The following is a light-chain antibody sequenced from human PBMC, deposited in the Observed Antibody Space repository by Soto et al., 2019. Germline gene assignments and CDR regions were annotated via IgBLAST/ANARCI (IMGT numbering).Light chain of an antibody. CDR2: EVT. V-gene: IGLV2-14*03. CDR1: SSDIGGYDF. J-gene: IGLJ2*01. Sequence: QSALTQPASVSESPGQSITISCTGTSSDIGGYDFVSWYQQHPGSTPKLIIYEVTRRPSGVSNRFSGSRSGNTASLTISELQAEDEAHYYCSSYAGSNNVVFGGGTKLTVL. CDR3: SSYAGSNNVV.